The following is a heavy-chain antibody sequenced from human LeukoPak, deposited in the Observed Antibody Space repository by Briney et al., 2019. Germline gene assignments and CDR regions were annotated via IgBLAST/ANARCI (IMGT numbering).Heavy chain of an antibody. CDR1: GFTFSSYW. J-gene: IGHJ4*02. D-gene: IGHD3-3*01. CDR3: AKARSHYDFWSGYPYFDY. Sequence: GGSLRLSCAASGFTFSSYWMSWVRQAPGKGLEWVANIKQDGSEKNYVDSVKGRFTISRDNAKNSVYLQMNSLRAEDMALYYCAKARSHYDFWSGYPYFDYWGQGTLVTVSS. V-gene: IGHV3-7*03. CDR2: IKQDGSEK.